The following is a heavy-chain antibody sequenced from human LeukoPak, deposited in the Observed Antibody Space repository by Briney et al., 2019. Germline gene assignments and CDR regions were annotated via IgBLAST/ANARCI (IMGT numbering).Heavy chain of an antibody. D-gene: IGHD3-9*01. CDR3: ARAAYYDILTGYYPFDY. J-gene: IGHJ4*02. CDR1: GGSISSYY. Sequence: SETLSLTCTVPGGSISSYYGSWLRQPPGKGLEWIGYIYYSGSTNYNPSLKSRVTISVDTSKNQFSLKLSSVTAADTAVYYCARAAYYDILTGYYPFDYWGQGTLVTVSS. V-gene: IGHV4-59*01. CDR2: IYYSGST.